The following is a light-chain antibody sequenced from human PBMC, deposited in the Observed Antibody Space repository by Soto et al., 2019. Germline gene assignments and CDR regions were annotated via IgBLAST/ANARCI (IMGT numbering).Light chain of an antibody. J-gene: IGKJ2*01. CDR1: QSVSSSY. V-gene: IGKV3-20*01. CDR3: QQYGSSPMYT. CDR2: IAS. Sequence: DIVMTQSPGPLSLSPGERTTLSCRASQSVSSSYLAWYQQKPGQAPRLLIYIASSRATCIPDRFSGSRSGTDFTLTISRLEPEDFAVYYCQQYGSSPMYTFGQGTKLEIK.